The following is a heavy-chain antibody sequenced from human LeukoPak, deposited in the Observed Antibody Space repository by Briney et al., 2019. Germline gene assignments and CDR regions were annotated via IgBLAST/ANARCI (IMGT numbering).Heavy chain of an antibody. J-gene: IGHJ3*02. D-gene: IGHD3-22*01. Sequence: GGSLRLSCAASGFTFSDYYMSWIRQAPGKGLEWVSYISSSGSTIYYADSVKGRFTISRDNAKNSLYLQMNSLRAEDTAVYYCARDSGSGYYRDAFDIWGQGIMVTVSS. V-gene: IGHV3-11*01. CDR2: ISSSGSTI. CDR1: GFTFSDYY. CDR3: ARDSGSGYYRDAFDI.